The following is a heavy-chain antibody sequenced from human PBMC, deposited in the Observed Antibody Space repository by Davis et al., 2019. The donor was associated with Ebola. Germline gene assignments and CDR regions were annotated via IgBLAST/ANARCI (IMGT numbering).Heavy chain of an antibody. CDR1: GLTVSSNY. CDR2: IYSGGST. J-gene: IGHJ4*02. D-gene: IGHD2-15*01. V-gene: IGHV3-53*01. Sequence: GESLKISCAASGLTVSSNYMSWVRQAPGKGLEWVSVIYSGGSTYYADSVKGRFTISRDNSKNTLYLQMNSLRAEGTAVYYCARGGYCSGGNCYGYFDYWGQGTLVTVSS. CDR3: ARGGYCSGGNCYGYFDY.